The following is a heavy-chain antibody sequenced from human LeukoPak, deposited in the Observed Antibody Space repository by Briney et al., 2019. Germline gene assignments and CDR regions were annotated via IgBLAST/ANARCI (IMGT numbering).Heavy chain of an antibody. Sequence: GGSLRLSCAASGFTFSTYSMNWVRQAPGKGLEWVLSLSSSSTYVYYADSVKGRFTISRDNAKNSLYLQMNSLRADDTAVYHCAKVKDSGGYVHFDSWGQGTLVTVSS. J-gene: IGHJ4*02. D-gene: IGHD3-22*01. CDR3: AKVKDSGGYVHFDS. CDR1: GFTFSTYS. V-gene: IGHV3-21*04. CDR2: LSSSSTYV.